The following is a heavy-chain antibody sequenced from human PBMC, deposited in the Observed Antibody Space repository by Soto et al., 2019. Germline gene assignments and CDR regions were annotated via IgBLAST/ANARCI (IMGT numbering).Heavy chain of an antibody. Sequence: QVQLVQSGAEVKKPGSSVKVSCKASGGTFSSYAISWLRQAPGQGLEWMGGVMPMFGTANYAQKFQARVTMTADESTSTAYMGLSSLRSEDTAVYYCARGLADSGWTGSGFDYWGQGTLVTVSS. CDR3: ARGLADSGWTGSGFDY. V-gene: IGHV1-69*01. J-gene: IGHJ4*02. D-gene: IGHD6-19*01. CDR1: GGTFSSYA. CDR2: VMPMFGTA.